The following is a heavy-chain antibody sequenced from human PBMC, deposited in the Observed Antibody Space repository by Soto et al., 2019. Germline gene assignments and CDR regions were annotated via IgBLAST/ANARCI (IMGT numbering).Heavy chain of an antibody. Sequence: GESLKISCKGSGYNFATHWVAWVRQMPGKGLEWMGIIYPGDSDTTYSPSFQGRVNISVDKSLKTAYLQWNSLKASDTAMYYCARPPEGYCSGGNCHFDYWGQGTLVTVSS. V-gene: IGHV5-51*01. D-gene: IGHD2-15*01. J-gene: IGHJ4*02. CDR2: IYPGDSDT. CDR3: ARPPEGYCSGGNCHFDY. CDR1: GYNFATHW.